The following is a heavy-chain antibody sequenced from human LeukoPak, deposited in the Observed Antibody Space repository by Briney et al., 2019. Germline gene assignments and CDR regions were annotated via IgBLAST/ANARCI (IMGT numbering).Heavy chain of an antibody. Sequence: GGSLRLSCAASGFTFSSYEMNWVRQAPGKGLEWVGRIKSKTDGGTTDYAAPVKGRFTISRDDSKNTLYLQMKSLRAEDTAVYYCAKSQVRSSGWYGRYYFDYWGQGTLVTVSS. CDR1: GFTFSSYE. CDR2: IKSKTDGGTT. D-gene: IGHD6-19*01. J-gene: IGHJ4*02. CDR3: AKSQVRSSGWYGRYYFDY. V-gene: IGHV3-15*01.